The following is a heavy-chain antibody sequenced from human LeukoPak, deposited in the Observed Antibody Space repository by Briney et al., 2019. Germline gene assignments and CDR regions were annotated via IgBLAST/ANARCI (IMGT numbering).Heavy chain of an antibody. CDR1: GYTFTSYG. CDR3: ATSPSVRFLEWLLFDY. Sequence: GASVKVSCKASGYTFTSYGISWVRQAPGQGLEWMGWISAYNGNTNYAQKLQGRVTMTTDTSTSTAYMELRSLRSEDTAVYYCATSPSVRFLEWLLFDYWGQGTLVTVSS. J-gene: IGHJ4*02. D-gene: IGHD3-3*01. CDR2: ISAYNGNT. V-gene: IGHV1-18*01.